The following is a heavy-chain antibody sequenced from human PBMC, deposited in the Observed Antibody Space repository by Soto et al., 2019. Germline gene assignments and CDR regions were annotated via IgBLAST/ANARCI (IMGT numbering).Heavy chain of an antibody. CDR1: GYTFTGYY. V-gene: IGHV1-2*02. Sequence: ASVKVSCKASGYTFTGYYIHWVRQAPGQGLEWMGWINPNSGGTNYAQKFQGRVTMTRDTSISTAYMELSRLRSDDTAVYYCASNPRGWNPGWFDPWGQGTLVTVSS. D-gene: IGHD1-1*01. CDR3: ASNPRGWNPGWFDP. J-gene: IGHJ5*02. CDR2: INPNSGGT.